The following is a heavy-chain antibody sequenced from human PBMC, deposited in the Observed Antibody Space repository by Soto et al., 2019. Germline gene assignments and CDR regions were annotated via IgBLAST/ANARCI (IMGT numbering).Heavy chain of an antibody. Sequence: GGSLRLSCVASGFSFSSYDMSWVRQAPGKGLEWVSFIIGNSGTTYYADSVKGRFTISRDNSKNTLYLQMSRLGAEDTAAYYCAKGSTYSFYFDHWGQGTLVTGS. CDR1: GFSFSSYD. J-gene: IGHJ4*01. CDR2: IIGNSGTT. D-gene: IGHD5-18*01. CDR3: AKGSTYSFYFDH. V-gene: IGHV3-23*01.